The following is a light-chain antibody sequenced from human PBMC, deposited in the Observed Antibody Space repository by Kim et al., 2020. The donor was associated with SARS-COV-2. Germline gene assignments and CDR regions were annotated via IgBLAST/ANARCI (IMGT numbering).Light chain of an antibody. CDR3: FSRDGSNNHRV. CDR2: GKN. CDR1: SLRTYY. Sequence: ALGQTVKITCRGDSLRTYYASWFQQKPGQAPVLVIYGKNNRPSGIPDRFSGSTSGNTASLTITGAQAADEADYYCFSRDGSNNHRVFGGGTQLTVL. V-gene: IGLV3-19*01. J-gene: IGLJ3*02.